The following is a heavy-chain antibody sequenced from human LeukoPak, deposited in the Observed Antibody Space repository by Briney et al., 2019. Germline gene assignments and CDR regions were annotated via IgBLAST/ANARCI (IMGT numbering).Heavy chain of an antibody. D-gene: IGHD6-13*01. CDR2: IKQDGSEK. Sequence: PGGSLRLSCAASEISFSSYGMHWVRQAPGKGLEWVANIKQDGSEKYYVDSVKGRFTISRDNAKNSLYLQMNSLRAEDTAVYYCARDIRAAAPFYFDYWGQGTLVTVSS. J-gene: IGHJ4*02. CDR1: EISFSSYG. CDR3: ARDIRAAAPFYFDY. V-gene: IGHV3-7*01.